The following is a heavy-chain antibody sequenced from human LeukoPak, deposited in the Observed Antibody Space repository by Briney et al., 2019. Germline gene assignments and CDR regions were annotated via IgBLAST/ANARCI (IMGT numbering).Heavy chain of an antibody. CDR3: VRHCCSSPSKRTFDI. J-gene: IGHJ3*02. Sequence: SETLSLTCAVYGGSFSGYYWSWIRQSPGKGLEWIGTISDGGSTYYNPSLKSRIIISVDTSKNQFSLQLSSVTAADTAVYYCVRHCCSSPSKRTFDIWGQGTLVAVSS. D-gene: IGHD2-15*01. CDR1: GGSFSGYY. CDR2: ISDGGST. V-gene: IGHV4-34*01.